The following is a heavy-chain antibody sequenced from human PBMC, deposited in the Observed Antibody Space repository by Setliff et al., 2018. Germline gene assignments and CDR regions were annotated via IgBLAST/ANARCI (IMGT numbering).Heavy chain of an antibody. CDR3: ARDALYDSNDRNSYYGNWLDP. V-gene: IGHV1-69*13. J-gene: IGHJ5*02. D-gene: IGHD3-22*01. CDR1: GGSFSNYA. CDR2: IIPIYGST. Sequence: GASVKVSCKASGGSFSNYAIIWVRQAPGQGPEWMGGIIPIYGSTNIAEKFQGRVTFSADESMSTVYMELSSLTSADTALYYCARDALYDSNDRNSYYGNWLDPWGQGTLVTVSS.